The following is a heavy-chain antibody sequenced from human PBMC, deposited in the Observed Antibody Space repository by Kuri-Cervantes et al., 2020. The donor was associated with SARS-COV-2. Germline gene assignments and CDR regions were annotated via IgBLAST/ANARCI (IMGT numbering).Heavy chain of an antibody. CDR3: AREKLRYFDWSKPPTPEYYFDY. J-gene: IGHJ4*02. CDR2: ISAYNGNT. V-gene: IGHV1-18*01. CDR1: GGTFSSYA. D-gene: IGHD3-9*01. Sequence: VSVKVSCKASGGTFSSYAISWVRQAPGQGLEWMGWISAYNGNTNYAQKLQGRVTMTTDTSTSTAYMELRSLRSDDTAVYYCAREKLRYFDWSKPPTPEYYFDYWGQGTLVTVSS.